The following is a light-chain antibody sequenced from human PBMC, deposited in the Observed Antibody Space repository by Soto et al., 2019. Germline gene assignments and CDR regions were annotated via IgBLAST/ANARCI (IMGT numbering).Light chain of an antibody. V-gene: IGLV2-14*03. CDR1: SSDIGGYNY. J-gene: IGLJ2*01. CDR2: DVS. Sequence: QSALTQPASVSGSPGQSITISCTGTSSDIGGYNYVCWYQHHPGKAPKLIIHDVSNRPSGVSHRFSGSKSGNTASLSISGLKAEDEADYYCSSNTSSSTVVFGGGTKLTVL. CDR3: SSNTSSSTVV.